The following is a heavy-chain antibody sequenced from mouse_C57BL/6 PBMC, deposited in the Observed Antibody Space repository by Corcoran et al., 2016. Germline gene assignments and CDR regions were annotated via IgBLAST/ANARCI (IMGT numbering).Heavy chain of an antibody. CDR2: ILPGSGST. V-gene: IGHV1-9*01. J-gene: IGHJ3*01. CDR3: ARGIYYYVNSLRFAY. CDR1: YYTFTDYW. Sequence: QVQLQQTGAEMMKPGASVKLSCKATYYTFTDYWIEWVQQRPGHGLEWIGEILPGSGSTYYIEKFKGKATLTADTSSNTAYMQLSSLTTEDSAIYYCARGIYYYVNSLRFAYWGQGTLVTVSA. D-gene: IGHD1-1*01.